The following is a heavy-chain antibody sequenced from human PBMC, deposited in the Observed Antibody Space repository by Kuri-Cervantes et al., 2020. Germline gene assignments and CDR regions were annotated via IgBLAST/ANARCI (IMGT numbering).Heavy chain of an antibody. V-gene: IGHV3-33*06. CDR1: GFTFSSYG. D-gene: IGHD1-26*01. CDR3: AKDRPWVGSYVGLGN. J-gene: IGHJ4*02. CDR2: IWYDGSNK. Sequence: GGSLRLSCTASGFTFSSYGMHWVRQAPGKGLEWVAVIWYDGSNKYYADSVKGRFTISRDNSKNTLYLQMNSLRAEDTAVYYCAKDRPWVGSYVGLGNWGQGTLVTVSS.